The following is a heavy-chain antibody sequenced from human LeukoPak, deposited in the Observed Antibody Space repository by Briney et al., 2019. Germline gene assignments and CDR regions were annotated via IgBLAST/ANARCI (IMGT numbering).Heavy chain of an antibody. CDR2: ISSSSSTI. J-gene: IGHJ4*02. D-gene: IGHD3-3*01. Sequence: PGGSLRLSCAASGFTFSSYAMNWVRQAPGKGLEWVSYISSSSSTIYYADSVEGRFTISRDNAKNSLYLQMNSLRAEDTAVYYRARAYVFWSGLDYGAQGPLVTVSS. CDR3: ARAYVFWSGLDY. V-gene: IGHV3-48*01. CDR1: GFTFSSYA.